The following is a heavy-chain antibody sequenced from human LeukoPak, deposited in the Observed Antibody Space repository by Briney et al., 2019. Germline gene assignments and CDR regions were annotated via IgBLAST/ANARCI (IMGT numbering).Heavy chain of an antibody. D-gene: IGHD2-2*01. Sequence: PGGSLRLSCAASGFAFSGYSMVWVRQAPGKGLEWVSYISSSPSSIYYADSVKGRFTISRDNAKNSLYLQINSLRAEDTAVYYCARDPCCSSSTCQTCYYYYMDVWGKGTTVTVSS. CDR3: ARDPCCSSSTCQTCYYYYMDV. CDR1: GFAFSGYS. CDR2: ISSSPSSI. J-gene: IGHJ6*03. V-gene: IGHV3-48*01.